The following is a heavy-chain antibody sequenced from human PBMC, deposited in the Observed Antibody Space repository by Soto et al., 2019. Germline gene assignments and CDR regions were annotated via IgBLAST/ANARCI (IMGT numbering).Heavy chain of an antibody. CDR2: ISGSGGST. V-gene: IGHV3-23*01. J-gene: IGHJ4*02. D-gene: IGHD5-18*01. CDR1: GFTFSSYA. CDR3: AKELGMGRLGQLWMAVAFDY. Sequence: GGSLRLSCATSGFTFSSYAMTWVRQAPGKGLEWVSAISGSGGSTFYADSVKGRSTISRDNSKNTLYLQVNSLRAEDTAVYYCAKELGMGRLGQLWMAVAFDYWGQGTLVTVSS.